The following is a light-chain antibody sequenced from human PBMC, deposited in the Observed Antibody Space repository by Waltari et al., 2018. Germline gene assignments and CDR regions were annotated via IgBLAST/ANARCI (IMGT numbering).Light chain of an antibody. V-gene: IGKV2-30*01. CDR1: QSLVSLDGTTY. CDR2: KVS. CDR3: MEGAHRPWT. Sequence: DVVMTQSPLSLPVTLGEPASISCRSRQSLVSLDGTTYFNWFQQRPGQSPRRLLYKVSNRASGVPDRYSGSGSGTDFTLRISRGEAEDVRVYYCMEGAHRPWTFGQGTKVESK. J-gene: IGKJ1*01.